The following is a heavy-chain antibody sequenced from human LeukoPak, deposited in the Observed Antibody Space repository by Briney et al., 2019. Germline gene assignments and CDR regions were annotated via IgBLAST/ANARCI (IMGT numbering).Heavy chain of an antibody. J-gene: IGHJ4*02. CDR2: IGSTASTI. V-gene: IGHV3-11*01. D-gene: IGHD3-22*01. CDR1: GFSFSDYS. Sequence: GGSLRLSCAASGFSFSDYSMSWIRQAPGKGLEYISYIGSTASTIYYADSVKGRFTISRDNAKNSLYLQMNSLRAEDTAVYYCAREGDYYDSSGYHPTFDYWGQGTLATVSS. CDR3: AREGDYYDSSGYHPTFDY.